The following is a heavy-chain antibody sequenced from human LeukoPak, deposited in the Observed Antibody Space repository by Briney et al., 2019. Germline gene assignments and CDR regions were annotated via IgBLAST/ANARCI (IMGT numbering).Heavy chain of an antibody. Sequence: PSQTLSLTCTVSGGSISSGGYYWSWIRQHPGKGLEWIGYIYFSGSTYYNPSLKSRVTMSVDTSKNQFSLKLSSVTAADTAVYYCASPNYYGSGSPKNDAFDIWGQGTMVTVSS. V-gene: IGHV4-31*03. D-gene: IGHD3-10*01. CDR2: IYFSGST. CDR3: ASPNYYGSGSPKNDAFDI. J-gene: IGHJ3*02. CDR1: GGSISSGGYY.